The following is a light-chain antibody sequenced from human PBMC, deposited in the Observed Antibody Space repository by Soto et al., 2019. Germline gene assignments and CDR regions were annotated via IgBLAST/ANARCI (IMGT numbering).Light chain of an antibody. CDR2: GNS. CDR1: SSNIGAGYD. Sequence: QSVLTQPPSVSGAPGQRVTISCTGSSSNIGAGYDVHWYQQLPGTAPKLLIYGNSNRPSGVPDRFSGSKSGTSASLAITGLQAEDEADYYCQSYDSSFYVFRTGTKVTVL. V-gene: IGLV1-40*01. CDR3: QSYDSSFYV. J-gene: IGLJ1*01.